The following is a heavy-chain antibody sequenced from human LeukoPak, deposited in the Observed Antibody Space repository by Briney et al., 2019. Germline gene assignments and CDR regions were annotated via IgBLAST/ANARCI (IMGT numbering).Heavy chain of an antibody. CDR1: GGTFTSYA. D-gene: IGHD3-10*01. CDR2: IIPIFGTA. J-gene: IGHJ5*02. V-gene: IGHV1-69*13. Sequence: SVKVSCKASGGTFTSYAISWVRQAPGQGFEWMGGIIPIFGTANYAQKFQGRVTITADESTSTAYMELSSLRSEDTAVYYCARGEFGEFDWFDPWGQGTLVTVSS. CDR3: ARGEFGEFDWFDP.